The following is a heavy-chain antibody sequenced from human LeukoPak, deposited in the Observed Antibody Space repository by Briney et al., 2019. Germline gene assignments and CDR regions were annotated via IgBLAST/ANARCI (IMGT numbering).Heavy chain of an antibody. J-gene: IGHJ4*02. V-gene: IGHV3-23*01. CDR3: AKTPSGGGYEDY. Sequence: GGSLRLSCATSGFTFSSYAMSWVRQAPGKGLEWVSAISSSGAYTYYADSVKGRFTISRDNSKSTLYLQMNSLRAEDTAVYYCAKTPSGGGYEDYWGQGTLVTVSS. CDR2: ISSSGAYT. D-gene: IGHD5-12*01. CDR1: GFTFSSYA.